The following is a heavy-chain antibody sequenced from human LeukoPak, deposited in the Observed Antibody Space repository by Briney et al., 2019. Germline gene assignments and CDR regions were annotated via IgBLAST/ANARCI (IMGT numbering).Heavy chain of an antibody. D-gene: IGHD3-10*01. Sequence: ASVKVSCKASGYTFTGYYMHWVRQAPGQGLEWMGWINPNSGGTNYAQKFQGRVTMTRDTSISTAYMELSRLRPDDTAVYYCARAMVRGVIRPGYYFDYWGQGTLVTVSS. CDR2: INPNSGGT. J-gene: IGHJ4*02. CDR3: ARAMVRGVIRPGYYFDY. V-gene: IGHV1-2*02. CDR1: GYTFTGYY.